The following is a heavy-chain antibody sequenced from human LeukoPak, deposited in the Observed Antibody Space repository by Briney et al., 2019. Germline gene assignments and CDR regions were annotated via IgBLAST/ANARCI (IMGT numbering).Heavy chain of an antibody. CDR1: GFTFSDYY. D-gene: IGHD2-2*02. V-gene: IGHV3-11*01. CDR3: ARDPSHCSSTSCYTHYYYGMDV. CDR2: ISSSGSTI. J-gene: IGHJ6*02. Sequence: GGSLRLSCAASGFTFSDYYMSWIRQAPGKGLEWVSYISSSGSTIYYADSVKGRFTISRDNAKNSLYLQMNSLRAEDMAVYYCARDPSHCSSTSCYTHYYYGMDVWGQGTTVTVSS.